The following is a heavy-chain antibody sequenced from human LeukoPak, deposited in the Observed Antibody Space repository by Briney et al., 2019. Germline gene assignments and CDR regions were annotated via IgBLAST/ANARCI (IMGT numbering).Heavy chain of an antibody. J-gene: IGHJ4*02. CDR2: LDPEDGET. D-gene: IGHD3-22*01. CDR3: ATPFHYDSSGYLAY. CDR1: GYTLTELS. V-gene: IGHV1-24*01. Sequence: ASVKVSCKVSGYTLTELSMHWVRQAPGKGLEWMGGLDPEDGETIYAQKFQGRVTMTEDTSTDTAYMELSSLRSEDTAVYYCATPFHYDSSGYLAYWGQGTLVTVSS.